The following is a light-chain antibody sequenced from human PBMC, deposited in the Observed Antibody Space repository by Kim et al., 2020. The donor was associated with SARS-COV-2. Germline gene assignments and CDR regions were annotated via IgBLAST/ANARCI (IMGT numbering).Light chain of an antibody. Sequence: GTVTLTCGLSSDSVSNNYSPSRYRQTQGQAPRTLIYNTDSRSSGVPDRFSGSILGNKAALTITGAQADDESDYYCLLYMATGIYVFGTGTKVTVL. CDR3: LLYMATGIYV. J-gene: IGLJ1*01. V-gene: IGLV8-61*01. CDR1: SDSVSNNYS. CDR2: NTD.